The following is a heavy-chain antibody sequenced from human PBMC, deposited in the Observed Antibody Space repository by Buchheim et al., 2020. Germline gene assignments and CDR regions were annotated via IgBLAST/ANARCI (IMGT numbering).Heavy chain of an antibody. CDR3: ARGGSSPYDSFDY. CDR2: ISGSGGRT. CDR1: GFTFSSYA. J-gene: IGHJ4*02. V-gene: IGHV3-23*01. D-gene: IGHD3-16*01. Sequence: EVQLLESGGGLAQPGGSLRLSCAASGFTFSSYAMSWVRQAPGKGLEWVSGISGSGGRTYYADSVKGRFSISRDNSKNTLYLQMNSLRAEDTAVYYCARGGSSPYDSFDYWGQGTL.